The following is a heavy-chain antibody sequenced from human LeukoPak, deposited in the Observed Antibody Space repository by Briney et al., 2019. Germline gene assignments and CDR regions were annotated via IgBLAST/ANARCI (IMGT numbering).Heavy chain of an antibody. CDR3: ARGPTGYSSGWYSDY. D-gene: IGHD6-19*01. J-gene: IGHJ4*02. Sequence: ASVKVSCKASGYTFTSYGISWVRQAPGQGLEWMGWITAHNGNTNYAQKLQGRVTMITDTSTNTAYMELRSLRSDDTAMYYCARGPTGYSSGWYSDYWGQGTLVTVSS. V-gene: IGHV1-18*01. CDR2: ITAHNGNT. CDR1: GYTFTSYG.